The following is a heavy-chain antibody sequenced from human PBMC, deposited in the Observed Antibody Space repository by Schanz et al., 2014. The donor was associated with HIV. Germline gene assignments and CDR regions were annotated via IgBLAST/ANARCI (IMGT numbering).Heavy chain of an antibody. CDR1: GFIFANHV. D-gene: IGHD2-15*01. CDR2: ISYDGSST. V-gene: IGHV3-33*05. J-gene: IGHJ4*02. Sequence: QVQLVESGGGVVQSGTSLRLSCTASGFIFANHVMHWVRQAPGKGLEWVAVISYDGSSTYYADSVKGRFTISRDNAKNTLYLQTNSLRGEDTAVYYCARGGIWEWDQPDFDYWGQGTLVTVSS. CDR3: ARGGIWEWDQPDFDY.